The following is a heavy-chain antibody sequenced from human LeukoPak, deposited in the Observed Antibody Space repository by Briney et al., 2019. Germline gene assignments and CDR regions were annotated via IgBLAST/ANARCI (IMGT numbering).Heavy chain of an antibody. CDR2: ISSGSSTI. CDR3: ASDCSGGSLRY. J-gene: IGHJ4*02. CDR1: GFSFSSYS. V-gene: IGHV3-48*01. D-gene: IGHD2-15*01. Sequence: GGSLRLXCAASGFSFSSYSMDWVRQAPGKGLEWISYISSGSSTIFYADSVKGRFTISRDNAKNSLYLQMNSLRAEDTAVYYCASDCSGGSLRYWGQGTLVTVSS.